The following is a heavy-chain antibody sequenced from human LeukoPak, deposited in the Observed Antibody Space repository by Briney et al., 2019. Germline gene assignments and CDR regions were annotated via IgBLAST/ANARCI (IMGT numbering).Heavy chain of an antibody. CDR2: IYSGGST. CDR3: VRATRAAAGLDY. CDR1: GFTVSSNY. J-gene: IGHJ4*02. Sequence: GGSLRLSCAASGFTVSSNYMSWVRQAPGKGLEWVSVIYSGGSTYYADSVKGRFTISRDNSKNTLYLQMNSLRAEDTAVYYCVRATRAAAGLDYWGQGTLVTVSS. V-gene: IGHV3-66*02. D-gene: IGHD6-13*01.